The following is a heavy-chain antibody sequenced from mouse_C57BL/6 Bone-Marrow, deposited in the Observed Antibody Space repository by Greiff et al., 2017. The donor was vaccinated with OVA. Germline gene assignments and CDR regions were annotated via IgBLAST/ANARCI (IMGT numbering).Heavy chain of an antibody. Sequence: QFQLQQPGAELVKPGASVKLSCKASGYTFTSYWMHWVKQRPGRGLEWIGRIDPNSGGTKYNEKFKSKATLTVDKPSSTAYMQLSSLTSEDSAVYYCARGYYGSSPYWYFDVWGTGTTVTVSS. CDR2: IDPNSGGT. D-gene: IGHD1-1*01. J-gene: IGHJ1*03. CDR1: GYTFTSYW. CDR3: ARGYYGSSPYWYFDV. V-gene: IGHV1-72*01.